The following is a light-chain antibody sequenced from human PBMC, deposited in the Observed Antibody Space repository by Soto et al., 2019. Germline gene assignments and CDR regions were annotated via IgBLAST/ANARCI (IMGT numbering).Light chain of an antibody. CDR1: QSISTS. J-gene: IGKJ1*01. V-gene: IGKV1-5*03. CDR3: QQYNTYPWT. CDR2: KAS. Sequence: DNQMTQSPSTLSASVGDRVTITCRASQSISTSLAWYQQRPGKAPKFLIYKASGLESGVPSRFSGSGSGTEFTLTISSLQPDDFATYYCQQYNTYPWTFGQGTKVEIK.